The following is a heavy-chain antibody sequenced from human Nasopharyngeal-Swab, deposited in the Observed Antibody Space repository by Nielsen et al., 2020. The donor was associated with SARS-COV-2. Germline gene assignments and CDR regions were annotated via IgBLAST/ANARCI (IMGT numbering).Heavy chain of an antibody. Sequence: SETLSLTCAVYGGSFSGYYWSWIRQPPGKGLEWIGEINHSGSTNYNPSLKSRVTISVDTSKNQFPLKLSSVTAADTAVYYCARVGRFLEWLLSTNYYYYMDVWGKGTTVTVSS. D-gene: IGHD3-3*01. CDR1: GGSFSGYY. J-gene: IGHJ6*03. CDR2: INHSGST. CDR3: ARVGRFLEWLLSTNYYYYMDV. V-gene: IGHV4-34*01.